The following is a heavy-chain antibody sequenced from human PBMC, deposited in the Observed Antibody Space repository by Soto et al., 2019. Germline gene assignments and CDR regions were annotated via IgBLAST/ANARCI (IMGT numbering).Heavy chain of an antibody. D-gene: IGHD2-15*01. CDR3: AAEDIVVVVAATLNWFDP. CDR1: GGSISSSSYY. V-gene: IGHV4-39*01. Sequence: SETLSLTCTVSGGSISSSSYYWGWIRQPPGKGLEWIGSIYYSGSTYYNPSLKRRVTISVDTSKNQFSLKLSSVTAADTVVDYCAAEDIVVVVAATLNWFDPWGQGTLVTVSS. J-gene: IGHJ5*02. CDR2: IYYSGST.